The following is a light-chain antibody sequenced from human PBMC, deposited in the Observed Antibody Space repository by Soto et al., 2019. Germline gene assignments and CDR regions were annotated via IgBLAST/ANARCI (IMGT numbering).Light chain of an antibody. Sequence: DIQMTQSRSSLPACVGDRVTITCRASQSIDRYLNWYQQKRGKAPQLLIYAASNWQSGGPSRFRGSGSGTKFTLTISSLQPEDFATYYCQQSYNAVSWTFGQGTKVDIK. V-gene: IGKV1-39*01. CDR1: QSIDRY. CDR2: AAS. J-gene: IGKJ1*01. CDR3: QQSYNAVSWT.